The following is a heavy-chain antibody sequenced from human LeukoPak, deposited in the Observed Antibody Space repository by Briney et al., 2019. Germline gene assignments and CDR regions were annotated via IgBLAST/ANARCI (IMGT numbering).Heavy chain of an antibody. CDR3: ARDNGGGAFDI. CDR2: VNPNSGGT. Sequence: ASVKVSCKASGYTFTGYYMHWGRQAPGQGLEWMGWVNPNSGGTNYAQKFQGRVTLTRDTSISTAYMQLSRLRSDATAVYYCARDNGGGAFDIWGQGTMVTVSS. V-gene: IGHV1-2*02. J-gene: IGHJ3*02. CDR1: GYTFTGYY. D-gene: IGHD3-10*01.